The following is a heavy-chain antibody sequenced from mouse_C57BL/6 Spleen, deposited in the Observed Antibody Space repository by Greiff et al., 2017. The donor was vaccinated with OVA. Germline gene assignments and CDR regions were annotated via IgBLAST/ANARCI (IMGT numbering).Heavy chain of an antibody. CDR2: FYPGSGSI. V-gene: IGHV1-62-2*01. J-gene: IGHJ3*01. D-gene: IGHD2-3*01. CDR3: TRHEDGYYAPWFAY. CDR1: GYTFTEYT. Sequence: VQLQQSGAELVKPGASVKLSCKASGYTFTEYTIHWVKQRSGQGLEWIGWFYPGSGSIKYNEQFKDKATLTADKSSSTVYMELSSLTSADSAVFFCTRHEDGYYAPWFAYWGQGTLVTVSA.